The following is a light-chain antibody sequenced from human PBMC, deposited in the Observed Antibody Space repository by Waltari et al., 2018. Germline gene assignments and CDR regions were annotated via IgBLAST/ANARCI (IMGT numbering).Light chain of an antibody. Sequence: QSALTQPPSASGSPGQSVTISCTGTSSDVGGYNYVSWYQQHPGKAPKVMIYQFSKRPQGAHDRFSGSKSGNTASLTVSGLQAEDDAEYYCVSYAGGNKVIFGGGTKLTVL. CDR2: QFS. V-gene: IGLV2-8*01. CDR3: VSYAGGNKVI. J-gene: IGLJ2*01. CDR1: SSDVGGYNY.